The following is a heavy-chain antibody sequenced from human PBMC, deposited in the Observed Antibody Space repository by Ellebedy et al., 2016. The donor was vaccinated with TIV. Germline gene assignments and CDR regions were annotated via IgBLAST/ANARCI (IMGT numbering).Heavy chain of an antibody. CDR3: ARGSVTTVYD. CDR2: ISAHNDNT. CDR1: GYTFALYT. D-gene: IGHD4-11*01. Sequence: AASVKVSCKASGYTFALYTMHWVRQAPGQGLEWMGWISAHNDNTNYAQKLQGRVTMTTDTSTSTAYMELRSLRSDDTAVYYCARGSVTTVYDWGQGTLVTVSS. J-gene: IGHJ4*02. V-gene: IGHV1-18*01.